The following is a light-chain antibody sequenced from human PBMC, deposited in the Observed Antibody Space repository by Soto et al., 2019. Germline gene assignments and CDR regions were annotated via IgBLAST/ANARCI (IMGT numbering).Light chain of an antibody. CDR3: AAWDDSLNGVV. Sequence: QSVLTQPPSASGTPGQRVTISCSGSTSNIGTNLVNWYQQLPGTAPKLLIYINDQRPSGVPDRFSGSKSDTSASLTISGLHSEDEADYYCAAWDDSLNGVVFGGGTQLTVL. V-gene: IGLV1-44*01. J-gene: IGLJ2*01. CDR2: IND. CDR1: TSNIGTNL.